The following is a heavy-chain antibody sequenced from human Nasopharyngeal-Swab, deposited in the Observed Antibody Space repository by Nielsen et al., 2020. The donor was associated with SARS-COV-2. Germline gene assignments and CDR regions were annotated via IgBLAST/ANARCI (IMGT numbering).Heavy chain of an antibody. V-gene: IGHV4-31*03. Sequence: SEPLSPTCTVSGGSISSGGYYWSWIRQHPGKGLEWIGYIYYSGSTYYNPSLKSRVTISVDTSKNQFSLKLSSVTAADTAVYYCARVNLGGSDIRVDYWGQGTLVTVSS. CDR3: ARVNLGGSDIRVDY. CDR1: GGSISSGGYY. D-gene: IGHD2-2*02. CDR2: IYYSGST. J-gene: IGHJ4*02.